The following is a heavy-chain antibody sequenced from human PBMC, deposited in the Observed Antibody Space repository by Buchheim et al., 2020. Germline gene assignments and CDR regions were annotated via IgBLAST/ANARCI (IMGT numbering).Heavy chain of an antibody. V-gene: IGHV1-69*04. CDR2: IIPILGIA. J-gene: IGHJ1*01. CDR1: GGTFSSYA. CDR3: ARAGYSSGWRPEYFQH. D-gene: IGHD6-19*01. Sequence: QFQLVQSGAAVKKPGSSVKVSCKASGGTFSSYAISWVRQAPGQGREWMGRIIPILGIANYAQKFQGRVTITADKSTSTAYMELGSLRSEDTGVYYCARAGYSSGWRPEYFQHWGQDTL.